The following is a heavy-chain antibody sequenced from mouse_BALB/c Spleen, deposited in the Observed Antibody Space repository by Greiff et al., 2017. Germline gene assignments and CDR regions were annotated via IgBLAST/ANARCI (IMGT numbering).Heavy chain of an antibody. CDR1: GYTFTSYW. CDR2: IYPSDSYT. V-gene: IGHV1-69*02. Sequence: QVQLQQPGADLVRPGASVKLSCKASGYTFTSYWINWVKQRPGQGLEWIGNIYPSDSYTNYNQKFKDKATLTVDKSSSTAYMQLSSPTSEDSAVYYCTRGDYYGSSYGWYFDVWGAGTTVTVSS. J-gene: IGHJ1*01. D-gene: IGHD1-1*01. CDR3: TRGDYYGSSYGWYFDV.